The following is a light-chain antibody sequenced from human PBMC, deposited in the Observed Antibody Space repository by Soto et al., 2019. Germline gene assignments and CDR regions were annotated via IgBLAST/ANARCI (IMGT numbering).Light chain of an antibody. V-gene: IGKV1-39*01. CDR2: AAS. J-gene: IGKJ1*01. CDR3: QQTYTSPQT. Sequence: DIQMTQSPSSRSASVGDRVTITFRKSQSIGRYLNWYQHKXGKAPKXXILAASSLQSGVQSRVSGSGPWTDFTLTISSLQPEDFALYYCQQTYTSPQTFGQGTQVDIK. CDR1: QSIGRY.